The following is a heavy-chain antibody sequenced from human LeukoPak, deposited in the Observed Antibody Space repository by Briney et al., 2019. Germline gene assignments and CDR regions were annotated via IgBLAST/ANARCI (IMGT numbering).Heavy chain of an antibody. CDR1: GGSISSSSYY. V-gene: IGHV4-39*01. CDR3: ARRDTSSGYFDY. J-gene: IGHJ4*02. Sequence: SETLPLTCTVSGGSISSSSYYWGWIRQPPGKGLEWIGSIYYSGRTYYNPSLKSRVTISVDTSKSQFSLKLSSVTAADTAVYYCARRDTSSGYFDYWGQGTLVTVSS. CDR2: IYYSGRT. D-gene: IGHD3-22*01.